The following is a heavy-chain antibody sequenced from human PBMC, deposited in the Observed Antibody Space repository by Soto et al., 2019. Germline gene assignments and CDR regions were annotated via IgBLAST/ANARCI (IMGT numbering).Heavy chain of an antibody. D-gene: IGHD3-22*01. CDR3: ARKDKSGYFNWFDP. CDR2: IFPSDSDT. Sequence: GESLKISCRTSGYRFTSYWIAWVRQMPGKGLEWMGIIFPSDSDTRYSPSFQGQVTISADRPTSTVFLQWASLKASDTAVYFCARKDKSGYFNWFDPWGQGTLVTVSS. V-gene: IGHV5-51*01. CDR1: GYRFTSYW. J-gene: IGHJ5*02.